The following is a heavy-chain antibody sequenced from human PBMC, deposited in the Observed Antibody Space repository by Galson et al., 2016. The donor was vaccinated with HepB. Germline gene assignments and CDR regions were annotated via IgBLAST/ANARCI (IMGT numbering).Heavy chain of an antibody. V-gene: IGHV4-61*08. CDR1: GGSLSSAAYY. CDR3: ARVHTFGRFDY. Sequence: SETLSLTCSVSGGSLSSAAYYWGWVRLPPGKGLEWIGYMPISGYRNRNPSLESRVTILLNTSANQFSLTLTSVTAADTAVYYCARVHTFGRFDYWGPGILVTVSS. CDR2: MPISGYR. D-gene: IGHD3-3*01. J-gene: IGHJ4*02.